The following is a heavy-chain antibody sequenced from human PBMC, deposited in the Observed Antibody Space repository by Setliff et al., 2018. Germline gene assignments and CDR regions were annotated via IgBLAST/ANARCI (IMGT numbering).Heavy chain of an antibody. CDR2: IDHSGST. Sequence: SETLSLTCAVYGGSFSDYYWSWIRQSPGKGLEWIGEIDHSGSTNYNPSLKTRVTISVDTSKNQFSLTLSSVTAADTAVYYCARETTMTYYFYYMDVWGKGTTVTVSS. V-gene: IGHV4-34*01. CDR1: GGSFSDYY. J-gene: IGHJ6*03. D-gene: IGHD4-17*01. CDR3: ARETTMTYYFYYMDV.